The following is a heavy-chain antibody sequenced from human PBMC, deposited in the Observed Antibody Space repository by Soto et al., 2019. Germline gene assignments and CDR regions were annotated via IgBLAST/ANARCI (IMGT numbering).Heavy chain of an antibody. CDR1: GYSFTSYW. J-gene: IGHJ6*02. CDR2: IYPGDSDT. V-gene: IGHV5-51*01. D-gene: IGHD3-10*01. CDR3: ARGGAMRFGELLEDLYGMDV. Sequence: PGESLKISCKGSGYSFTSYWIGWVRQMPGKGLEWMGIIYPGDSDTRYSPSFQGQVTISADKSISTAYLQWSSLKASDTAMYYCARGGAMRFGELLEDLYGMDVWGQGTTVTVSS.